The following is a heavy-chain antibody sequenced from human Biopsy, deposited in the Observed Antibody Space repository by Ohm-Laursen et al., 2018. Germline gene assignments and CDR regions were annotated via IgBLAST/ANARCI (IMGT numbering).Heavy chain of an antibody. CDR2: FAPENGKT. D-gene: IGHD1-1*01. V-gene: IGHV1-24*01. CDR3: AADINVWNVNY. CDR1: GYAVTEFS. J-gene: IGHJ4*02. Sequence: SVKVSCKVSGYAVTEFSMHWVRQAPGKGLEWMGGFAPENGKTIYAQKFQGRVTMTEDTSTDTAYMELSSLRSGDTAVYYCAADINVWNVNYWGQGTQVTVSS.